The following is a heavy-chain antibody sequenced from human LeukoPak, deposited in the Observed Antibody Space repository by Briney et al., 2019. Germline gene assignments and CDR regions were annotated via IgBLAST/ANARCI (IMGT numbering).Heavy chain of an antibody. CDR3: ARHFDY. CDR2: ISHTGTT. Sequence: SETLSLTCTVSGASISNYYWSWIRQPPGKGLEWVGYISHTGTTTSNPSLKSRVTISRDASKNQSSLRLSSVTAADTAVYYCARHFDYWGQGTLVTVSS. V-gene: IGHV4-59*08. CDR1: GASISNYY. J-gene: IGHJ4*02.